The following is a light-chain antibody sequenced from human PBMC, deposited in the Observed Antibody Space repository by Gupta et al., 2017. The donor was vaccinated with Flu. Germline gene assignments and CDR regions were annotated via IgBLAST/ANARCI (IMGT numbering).Light chain of an antibody. CDR2: DAS. CDR3: QQRNNWPRT. Sequence: PYPLSLSPGERATLPCRASQSVSSYLAWYQQKPGQAPRLLIYDASNRATGIPARFSGSGSGTEFILTISSLEPEEFAVYYCQQRNNWPRTFGQGTKVEIK. J-gene: IGKJ2*01. V-gene: IGKV3-11*01. CDR1: QSVSSY.